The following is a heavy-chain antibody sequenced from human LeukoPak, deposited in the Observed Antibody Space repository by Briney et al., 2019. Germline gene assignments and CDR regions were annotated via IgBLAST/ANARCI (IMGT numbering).Heavy chain of an antibody. CDR2: IESDGSSK. V-gene: IGHV3-30*02. D-gene: IGHD6-19*01. J-gene: IGHJ4*02. Sequence: GGSLTLSCPASGFSFSSYDIHWVRQAPGKGLEWVTFIESDGSSKYYADSVKGRFTISRDNSKNTVYVEMINLGPEDTAVYYCAKEGSGWYYLDYWGQGTVVTVSS. CDR3: AKEGSGWYYLDY. CDR1: GFSFSSYD.